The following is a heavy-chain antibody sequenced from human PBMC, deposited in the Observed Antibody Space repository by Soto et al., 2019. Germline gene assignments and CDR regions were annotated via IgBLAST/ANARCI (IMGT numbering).Heavy chain of an antibody. CDR2: IYSGGST. J-gene: IGHJ4*02. CDR1: GFTVSSNY. D-gene: IGHD3-9*01. CDR3: ASSRGYFDWLPIDY. Sequence: EVQLVESGGGLVQPGGSLRLSCAASGFTVSSNYMSWVRQAPGKGLEWVSVIYSGGSTYYADSVKGRFTISRDNSKNTLYLQMNSLRAEDTAVYYCASSRGYFDWLPIDYWGQGTLVTVSS. V-gene: IGHV3-66*01.